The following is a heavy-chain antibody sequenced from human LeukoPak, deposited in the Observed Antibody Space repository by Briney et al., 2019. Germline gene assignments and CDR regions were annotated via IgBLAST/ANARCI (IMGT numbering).Heavy chain of an antibody. CDR3: ARGGLRTFDY. V-gene: IGHV4-34*01. D-gene: IGHD2-15*01. Sequence: LEWIGEINHSGSTNYNPSLKSRVTISVDTSKNQFSLKLSSVTAADTAVYYCARGGLRTFDYWGQGTLVTVSS. J-gene: IGHJ4*02. CDR2: INHSGST.